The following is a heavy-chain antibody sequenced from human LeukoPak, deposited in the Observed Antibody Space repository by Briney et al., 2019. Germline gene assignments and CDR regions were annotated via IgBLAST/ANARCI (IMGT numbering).Heavy chain of an antibody. CDR1: GYRFTNYW. Sequence: GESLKISCKGSGYRFTNYWIGWVRQMPGKGLEWMGIIYPGDSDATYSPSFQGQVTISADSCISTAYQQWSSLKASDTAMYYCAIRSRGYYRFDYWGQGTLVTVSS. CDR2: IYPGDSDA. CDR3: AIRSRGYYRFDY. D-gene: IGHD3-22*01. J-gene: IGHJ4*02. V-gene: IGHV5-51*01.